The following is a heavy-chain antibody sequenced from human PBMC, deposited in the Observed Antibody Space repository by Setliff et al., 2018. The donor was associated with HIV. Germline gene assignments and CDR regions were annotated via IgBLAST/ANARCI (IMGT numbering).Heavy chain of an antibody. CDR2: INHSGNT. J-gene: IGHJ5*02. V-gene: IGHV4-34*01. CDR3: ARYIVGYYNFWSGFKFDP. D-gene: IGHD3-3*01. CDR1: GGSISGYY. Sequence: SETLSLTCTVSGGSISGYYWSWIRQPPGKGLEWIGEINHSGNTSYNPSLKSRVTMSVDTSKNQFSLKLTSVTAADTALYFCARYIVGYYNFWSGFKFDPWGQGTLVTVSS.